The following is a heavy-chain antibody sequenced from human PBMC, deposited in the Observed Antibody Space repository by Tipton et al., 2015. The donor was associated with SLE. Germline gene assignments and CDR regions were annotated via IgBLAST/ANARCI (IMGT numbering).Heavy chain of an antibody. J-gene: IGHJ4*02. V-gene: IGHV3-7*01. CDR2: IKQDGSEK. CDR1: GFTFSSYW. Sequence: SLRLSCAASGFTFSSYWMSWVRQAPGKGLEWVANIKQDGSEKYYVDSVKGRFTISRDNAKNSLYLQMNSLRAEDTAVYYCARDPRYSSSWVDYWGQGTLVTVSS. CDR3: ARDPRYSSSWVDY. D-gene: IGHD6-13*01.